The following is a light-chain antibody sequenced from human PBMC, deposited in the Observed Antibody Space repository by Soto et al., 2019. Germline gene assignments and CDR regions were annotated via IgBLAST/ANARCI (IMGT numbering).Light chain of an antibody. J-gene: IGKJ4*01. Sequence: DIQMTQSPSSLSASVGDRVTITCRASQGISTYLAWYQQKPGKVPKLLIYAASTLQSGVPSRFSGSGSGTDFTLTISSLQPEDVATYYCQKYNSAPLTFGGGTKVEIE. CDR3: QKYNSAPLT. V-gene: IGKV1-27*01. CDR2: AAS. CDR1: QGISTY.